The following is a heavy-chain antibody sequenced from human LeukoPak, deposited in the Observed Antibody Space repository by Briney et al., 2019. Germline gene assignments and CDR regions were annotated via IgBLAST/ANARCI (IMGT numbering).Heavy chain of an antibody. D-gene: IGHD3-10*01. Sequence: ASVKVSCKASGYTFNCYYMHWVRQAPGQGLEWMGWINPNSGGTNYAQKFQGRVTMTRDTSISTAYMELSRLRSDDTAVYYCARGLSGSGSYYDYGMHVWGQGTTVTVSS. CDR2: INPNSGGT. J-gene: IGHJ6*02. CDR1: GYTFNCYY. V-gene: IGHV1-2*02. CDR3: ARGLSGSGSYYDYGMHV.